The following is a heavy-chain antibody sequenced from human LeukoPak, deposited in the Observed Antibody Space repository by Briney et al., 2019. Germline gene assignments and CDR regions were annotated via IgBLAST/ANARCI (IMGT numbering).Heavy chain of an antibody. CDR2: IKQDGSKK. J-gene: IGHJ4*02. Sequence: PGGSLRLSCAASGFTFDDYAMHWVRRAPGKGLEWVANIKQDGSKKSYVDSVKGRFTISRDNAKNSLYLQMNSLRAEDTAIYYCTRVGYIDEGIDYWGQGTLVTVSS. CDR3: TRVGYIDEGIDY. V-gene: IGHV3-7*04. CDR1: GFTFDDYA. D-gene: IGHD5-24*01.